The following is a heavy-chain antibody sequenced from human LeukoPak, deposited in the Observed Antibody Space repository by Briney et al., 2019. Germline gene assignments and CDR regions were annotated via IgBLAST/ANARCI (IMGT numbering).Heavy chain of an antibody. Sequence: GGSLRLSCTVSGFNLRSYAMSWVRRPPGKELEWVSATSSSDDGKYYADSVRGRFTISRDNSRNTMYLQMNSLRAEDAAVYYCAKAPVTSCRGAFCYPFDSWGQGTLVTVSS. D-gene: IGHD2-15*01. J-gene: IGHJ4*02. V-gene: IGHV3-23*01. CDR2: TSSSDDGK. CDR3: AKAPVTSCRGAFCYPFDS. CDR1: GFNLRSYA.